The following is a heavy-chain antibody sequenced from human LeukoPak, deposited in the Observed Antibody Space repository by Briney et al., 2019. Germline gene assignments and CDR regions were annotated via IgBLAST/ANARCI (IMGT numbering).Heavy chain of an antibody. CDR2: MPYEGSNK. Sequence: GGSLRLSCAASGFTFSNYGMHWVRQAPGKGLEWVAFMPYEGSNKYYADSVKGRFTISRDNSKNTLYLQMNSLRAEDTAVSYCATGTYYYDSSGLIGFDYWGQGTLVTVSS. CDR3: ATGTYYYDSSGLIGFDY. V-gene: IGHV3-30*02. D-gene: IGHD3-22*01. J-gene: IGHJ4*02. CDR1: GFTFSNYG.